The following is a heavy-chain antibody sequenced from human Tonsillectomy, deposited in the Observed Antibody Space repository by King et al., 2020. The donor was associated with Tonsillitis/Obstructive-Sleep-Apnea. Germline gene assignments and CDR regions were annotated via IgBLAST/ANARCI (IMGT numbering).Heavy chain of an antibody. V-gene: IGHV4-39*01. Sequence: LQLQESGPGLVKPSETLSLTCTVSGGSISSSSYYWGWIRQPPGKGLEWIGSIYYSGSTYYNPSLKSRVTISVDTSKNQLSLKLRSVTAADTAVYYCARMEVVPAAMFPTAFDYWGQGTLVTVSS. CDR2: IYYSGST. J-gene: IGHJ4*02. CDR3: ARMEVVPAAMFPTAFDY. CDR1: GGSISSSSYY. D-gene: IGHD2-2*01.